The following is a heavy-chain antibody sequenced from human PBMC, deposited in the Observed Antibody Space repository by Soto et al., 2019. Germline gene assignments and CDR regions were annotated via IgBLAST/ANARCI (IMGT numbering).Heavy chain of an antibody. V-gene: IGHV4-34*01. CDR1: GGSFSGYY. CDR3: ARLKRQQMVLGSLKSPYFDS. Sequence: SETLSLTCAVYGGSFSGYYWSWIRQPPGKGLEWIGEINHSGSTNYNPSLKSRVTISVDTSKNQFSLKLSSVTAADTAVYYCARLKRQQMVLGSLKSPYFDSWGQGILVTVSS. J-gene: IGHJ4*02. D-gene: IGHD6-13*01. CDR2: INHSGST.